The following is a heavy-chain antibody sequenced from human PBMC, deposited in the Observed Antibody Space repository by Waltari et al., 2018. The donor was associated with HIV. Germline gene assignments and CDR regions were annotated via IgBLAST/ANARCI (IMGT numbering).Heavy chain of an antibody. CDR3: ARGGSASMDV. V-gene: IGHV1-8*01. Sequence: QVQLVQSGAEVKKPGASVKVSCKASGYAFATYDVNWVRQATGQGPEWMGWMSPNSGNTVYEQEFQGRVTMTRDTSISTVYMELSSLTSEDTAVYYCARGGSASMDVWGQGTTVTVSS. J-gene: IGHJ6*02. CDR1: GYAFATYD. CDR2: MSPNSGNT.